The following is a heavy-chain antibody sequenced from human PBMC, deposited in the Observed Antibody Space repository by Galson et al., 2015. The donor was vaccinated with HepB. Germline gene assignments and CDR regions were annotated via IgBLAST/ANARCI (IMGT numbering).Heavy chain of an antibody. V-gene: IGHV3-30*03. D-gene: IGHD4-17*01. Sequence: SLRLSCAASGFTFSSYGMHWVRQAPGKGLEWVAVISKDGSSKYYADSVKGRFTISRDNSKNTLYLQMNSLRAEDTAVYYCASLRNYYYMDVWGKGTTVTVSS. J-gene: IGHJ6*03. CDR1: GFTFSSYG. CDR3: ASLRNYYYMDV. CDR2: ISKDGSSK.